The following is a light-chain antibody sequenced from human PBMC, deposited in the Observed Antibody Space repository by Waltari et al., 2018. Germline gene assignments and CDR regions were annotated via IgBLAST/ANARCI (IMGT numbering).Light chain of an antibody. Sequence: SYELTPPSSVSVSPGQTARLTCSGDVLAKKYVRWYQQKPGQAHVLVIYKDSERPSGIRDRISGSTSGTTVTLTISGAQGEDEADYYCYCAADSNVRVFGGGSRLTVL. CDR3: YCAADSNVRV. CDR1: VLAKKY. CDR2: KDS. J-gene: IGLJ2*01. V-gene: IGLV3-27*01.